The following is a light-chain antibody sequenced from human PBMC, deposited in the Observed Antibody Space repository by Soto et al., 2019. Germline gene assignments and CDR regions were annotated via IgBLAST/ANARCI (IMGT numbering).Light chain of an antibody. Sequence: QSALTQPASVSGSPGQSITISCTGTSSDVGGYNYVSCYQQHPGKAPKLMIYDVSNRPSGVSNRFSGSKSGNTASLTISGLQAEDEADYSCSSYTSSSTLYVCGTGTKLTVL. CDR3: SSYTSSSTLYV. V-gene: IGLV2-14*01. CDR1: SSDVGGYNY. CDR2: DVS. J-gene: IGLJ1*01.